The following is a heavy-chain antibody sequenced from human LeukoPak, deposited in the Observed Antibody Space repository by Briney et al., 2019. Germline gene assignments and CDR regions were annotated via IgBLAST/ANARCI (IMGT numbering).Heavy chain of an antibody. Sequence: GASVKVSCKASGYTVTSYGISWVRQAPGQGLEWMGWISAYNGNTNYAQKLQGRVTMTTDTSTSTAYMELRSLRSDDTAVYYCARDRTVTTSDAFDIWGQGTMVTVSS. CDR1: GYTVTSYG. V-gene: IGHV1-18*01. CDR2: ISAYNGNT. CDR3: ARDRTVTTSDAFDI. J-gene: IGHJ3*02. D-gene: IGHD4-17*01.